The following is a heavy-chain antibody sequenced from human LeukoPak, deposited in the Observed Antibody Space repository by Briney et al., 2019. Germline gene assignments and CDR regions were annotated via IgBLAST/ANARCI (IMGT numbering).Heavy chain of an antibody. Sequence: GGSLRLSCAASGFTFSNYWMYWVRQAPGKGLVWVSRINSDGTTTNFADSVKGRFTISRDNAKNTVYLQMNSLRVEDTAVYCCTRDITLTRGGRSDYWGQGTLVTVSS. V-gene: IGHV3-74*01. CDR1: GFTFSNYW. CDR3: TRDITLTRGGRSDY. D-gene: IGHD3-10*01. CDR2: INSDGTTT. J-gene: IGHJ4*02.